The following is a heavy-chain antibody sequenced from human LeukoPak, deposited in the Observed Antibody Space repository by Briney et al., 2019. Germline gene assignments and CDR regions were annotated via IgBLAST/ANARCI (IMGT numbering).Heavy chain of an antibody. CDR1: GGSISTGNW. D-gene: IGHD6-25*01. CDR2: IYHSGSS. Sequence: SGTLSLTCAVSGGSISTGNWWSWVRQSPDKGLEWIGEIYHSGSSNYDPSLKSRVTMSIDNSKHHFSLSLTSVTAADTAVYYCAREGSRRLYMDVWGRGTTVTVSS. V-gene: IGHV4-4*02. J-gene: IGHJ6*03. CDR3: AREGSRRLYMDV.